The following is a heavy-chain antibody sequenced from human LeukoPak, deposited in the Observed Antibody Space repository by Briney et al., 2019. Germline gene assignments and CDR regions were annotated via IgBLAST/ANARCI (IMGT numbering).Heavy chain of an antibody. D-gene: IGHD5-18*01. CDR3: ARVYSNRGYSYGYGGYYFDY. CDR2: IYHSGST. V-gene: IGHV4-38-2*02. J-gene: IGHJ4*02. Sequence: SETLSLTCTVSGYSISSGYYWGWIRQPPGKGLEWIGSIYHSGSTYYNPSLKSRVTISVDTSKNQFSLKLSSVTAADTAVYYCARVYSNRGYSYGYGGYYFDYWGQGTLVTVSS. CDR1: GYSISSGYY.